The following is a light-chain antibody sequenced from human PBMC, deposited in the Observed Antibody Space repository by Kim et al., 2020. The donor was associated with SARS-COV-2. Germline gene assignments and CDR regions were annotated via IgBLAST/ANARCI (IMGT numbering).Light chain of an antibody. Sequence: LSPGERATLSCRASQSISSSYLAWYQQKPGQAPRLLIYGESSRATGIPDRFSGSGSGTDFTLTISRLEPEDFAVYYCQQYVSSPRTFGQGTKVEI. V-gene: IGKV3-20*01. J-gene: IGKJ1*01. CDR3: QQYVSSPRT. CDR1: QSISSSY. CDR2: GES.